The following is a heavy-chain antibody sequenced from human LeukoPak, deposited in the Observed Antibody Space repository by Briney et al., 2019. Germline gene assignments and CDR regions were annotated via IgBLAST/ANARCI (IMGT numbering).Heavy chain of an antibody. D-gene: IGHD3-22*01. CDR2: ISGSGGST. Sequence: GGSLRLSCAASGFTFSSYAMSWVRQAPGKGLEWVSAISGSGGSTYYADSVKGRFTISRDNSKNTLYLQMNSLRAEDTALYYCAKEVGYDSSGYDDFWGQGTLVTVSS. CDR1: GFTFSSYA. J-gene: IGHJ4*02. V-gene: IGHV3-23*01. CDR3: AKEVGYDSSGYDDF.